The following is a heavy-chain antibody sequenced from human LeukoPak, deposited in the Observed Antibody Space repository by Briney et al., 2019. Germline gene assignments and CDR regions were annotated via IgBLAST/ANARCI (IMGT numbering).Heavy chain of an antibody. J-gene: IGHJ4*02. V-gene: IGHV4-59*01. Sequence: PSETMSLTCTVSGGSIISYFWSWIRQPPGKGPEWIGYIFDSGTTNYNPSTNYNPSLKSRITVSLDTSKNHFSLKLSSVTAADTAVYFCARGGVTTIAQYDYWGQGILVTVSS. D-gene: IGHD5-12*01. CDR1: GGSIISYF. CDR2: IFDSGTTNYNPST. CDR3: ARGGVTTIAQYDY.